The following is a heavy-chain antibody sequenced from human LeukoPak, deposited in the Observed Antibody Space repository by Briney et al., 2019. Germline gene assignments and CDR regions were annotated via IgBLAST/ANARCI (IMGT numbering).Heavy chain of an antibody. D-gene: IGHD1-26*01. CDR2: ISTTSTSI. CDR3: ARGVGATHFDC. CDR1: GCAIGGYC. V-gene: IGHV3-21*06. Sequence: GGTLTLSCAASGCAIGGYCMNWIRQAPGRGPELVSLISTTSTSIYYADSVRGRFTISRGNARNSLYLQMNSLRAEDTAVYYCARGVGATHFDCWGHETLVTVST. J-gene: IGHJ4*01.